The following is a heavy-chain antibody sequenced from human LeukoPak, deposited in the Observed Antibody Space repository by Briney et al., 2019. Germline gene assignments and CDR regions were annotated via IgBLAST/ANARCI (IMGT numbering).Heavy chain of an antibody. CDR2: IYYSGST. CDR3: ARGSAGYSSSWYDY. J-gene: IGHJ4*02. CDR1: GGSISSYY. Sequence: SETLSLTCTVSGGSISSYYWSWIRQPPGKGLEWIGYIYYSGSTNYNPSIKSRVTISVDTSKNQFSLKLSSVTAADTAVYYCARGSAGYSSSWYDYWGQGTLVTVSS. V-gene: IGHV4-59*01. D-gene: IGHD6-13*01.